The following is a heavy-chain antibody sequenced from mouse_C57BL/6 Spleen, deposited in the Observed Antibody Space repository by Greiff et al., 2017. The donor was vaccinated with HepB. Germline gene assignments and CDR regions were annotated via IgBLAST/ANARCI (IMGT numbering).Heavy chain of an antibody. J-gene: IGHJ2*01. CDR3: ARRGDYYGSSSPYFDY. CDR2: IYPGDGDT. D-gene: IGHD1-1*01. CDR1: GYAFSSSW. V-gene: IGHV1-82*01. Sequence: VQLQQSGPELVKPGASVKISCKASGYAFSSSWMNWVKQRPGKGLEWIGRIYPGDGDTNYNGKFKGKATLTADKSSSTAYMQLSSLTSEDSAVYFCARRGDYYGSSSPYFDYWGQGTTLTVSS.